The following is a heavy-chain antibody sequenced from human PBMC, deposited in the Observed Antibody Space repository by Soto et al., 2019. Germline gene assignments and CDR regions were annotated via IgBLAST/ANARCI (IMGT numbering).Heavy chain of an antibody. CDR1: GGSISSYY. V-gene: IGHV4-59*01. CDR2: IYYSGST. CDR3: GREADIAVAGIVQGY. J-gene: IGHJ4*02. Sequence: SETLSLTCTVSGGSISSYYWSWIRQPPGKGLEWIGYIYYSGSTNYNPSLKSRVTISVDTSKNQFSLKLSSVTAADTAVYYCGREADIAVAGIVQGYWGQGTLVTVSS. D-gene: IGHD6-19*01.